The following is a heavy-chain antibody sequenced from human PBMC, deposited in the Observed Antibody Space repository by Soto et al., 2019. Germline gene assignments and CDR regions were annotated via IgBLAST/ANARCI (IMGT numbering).Heavy chain of an antibody. CDR2: ISGSGGST. V-gene: IGHV3-23*01. J-gene: IGHJ5*02. CDR3: AKYGAYCSSTSCYSGFEL. CDR1: GFTFSSYA. Sequence: GGSLRLSCAASGFTFSSYAMSWVRQAPGKGLEWVSAISGSGGSTYYADSVKGRFTISRDNSKNTLYLQMNSLGVEDTAVYYCAKYGAYCSSTSCYSGFELWGQGTLVTVSS. D-gene: IGHD2-2*01.